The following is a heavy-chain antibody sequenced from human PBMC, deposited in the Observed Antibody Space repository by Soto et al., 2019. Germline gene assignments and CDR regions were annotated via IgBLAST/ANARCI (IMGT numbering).Heavy chain of an antibody. CDR3: ARHIGDYEGYWFEP. CDR2: IYYSGST. V-gene: IGHV4-39*01. D-gene: IGHD4-17*01. CDR1: GVSISSSTYY. J-gene: IGHJ5*02. Sequence: HLQLQESGPGLVQPSETLSLTCTVSGVSISSSTYYWSWIRQPPGKGLEWIGSIYYSGSTYYNPSLKSRVTLSVDTSKNHFSLKLSSVTAADTALYYCARHIGDYEGYWFEPWGQGTLVTVSS.